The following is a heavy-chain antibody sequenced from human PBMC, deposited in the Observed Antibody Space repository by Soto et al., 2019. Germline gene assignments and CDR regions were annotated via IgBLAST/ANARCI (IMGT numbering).Heavy chain of an antibody. CDR1: GYTFSSYY. D-gene: IGHD2-2*02. J-gene: IGHJ5*02. CDR2: INSSGGST. V-gene: IGHV1-46*01. Sequence: XSVKVSCTASGYTFSSYYIHWVRQAPGQGLEWMGRINSSGGSTTYAQKFQGSDTMTGETSTSTDDMELSSLLSGDSAVYYDTRDYGYGSSYSCYTEWFDSWGQGTLVTVSS. CDR3: TRDYGYGSSYSCYTEWFDS.